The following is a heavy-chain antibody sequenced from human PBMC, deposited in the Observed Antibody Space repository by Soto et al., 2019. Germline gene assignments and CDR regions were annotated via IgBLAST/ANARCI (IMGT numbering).Heavy chain of an antibody. Sequence: QVQLVQSGAEVKKPGSSVKVSCKASGGTFSSYAISWVRQAPGHGLEWMGGIIPIFGTANYAQKFQGRVTITADESTSPAYMALSSLRSEDTAVYYCARWGTGTHPFWFDPWGQGTLFTVAS. J-gene: IGHJ5*02. V-gene: IGHV1-69*01. D-gene: IGHD1-1*01. CDR3: ARWGTGTHPFWFDP. CDR1: GGTFSSYA. CDR2: IIPIFGTA.